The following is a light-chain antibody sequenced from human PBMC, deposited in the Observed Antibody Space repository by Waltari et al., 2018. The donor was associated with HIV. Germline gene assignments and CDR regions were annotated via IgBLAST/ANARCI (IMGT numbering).Light chain of an antibody. CDR1: SRAVRGYNY. CDR3: SSYTSSSTLV. Sequence: QSALTQPASVSGSPGQSLTISCTVPSRAVRGYNYISWFQRHPGHAPPLMIYEVRNRPSGVSNRFSGSKSGNTASLTISGLQAEDEADYYCSSYTSSSTLVFGTGTKVTVL. V-gene: IGLV2-14*01. CDR2: EVR. J-gene: IGLJ1*01.